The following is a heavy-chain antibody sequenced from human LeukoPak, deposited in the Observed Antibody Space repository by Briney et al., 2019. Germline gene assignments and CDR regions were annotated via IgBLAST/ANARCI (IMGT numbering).Heavy chain of an antibody. D-gene: IGHD1-26*01. Sequence: ASETLSLTCTVSGGSISSYYWSWIRQPPGKGLEWIGYIYYSGSTNYNPSLKSRVTISVDTSKNQFSPKLSSVTAADTAVYYCARDLGLYSGSYPRFDPWGQGTLVTVSS. V-gene: IGHV4-59*01. CDR3: ARDLGLYSGSYPRFDP. CDR2: IYYSGST. CDR1: GGSISSYY. J-gene: IGHJ5*02.